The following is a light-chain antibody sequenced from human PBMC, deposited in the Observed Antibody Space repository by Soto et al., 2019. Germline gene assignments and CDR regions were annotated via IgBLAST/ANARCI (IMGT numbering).Light chain of an antibody. Sequence: EIVMTQSPATLSVSPGERATLSCRASQSVSSNLAWFQRKPGQAPRLLIYGATTRATGVPARFSGSGSGTDFTLTISSLQSEDFAVYYCQQYHNWPPYTFGQGTKLEIK. V-gene: IGKV3-15*01. CDR3: QQYHNWPPYT. J-gene: IGKJ2*01. CDR2: GAT. CDR1: QSVSSN.